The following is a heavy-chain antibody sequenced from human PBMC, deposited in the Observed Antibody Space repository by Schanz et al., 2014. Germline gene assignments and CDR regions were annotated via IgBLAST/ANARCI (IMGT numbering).Heavy chain of an antibody. CDR1: GYTFRDYY. CDR2: ISPNSGDT. J-gene: IGHJ1*01. Sequence: QVQLVQSGAEVKKPGASVKVSCKASGYTFRDYYMHWVRQAPGQGLEWMGRISPNSGDTHSAQKFQGRVTMTWDRSISTANMELRSLRSDDTAVYYCARKDTAMVIDALVFQHWGQGTLVTVSS. D-gene: IGHD5-18*01. CDR3: ARKDTAMVIDALVFQH. V-gene: IGHV1-2*06.